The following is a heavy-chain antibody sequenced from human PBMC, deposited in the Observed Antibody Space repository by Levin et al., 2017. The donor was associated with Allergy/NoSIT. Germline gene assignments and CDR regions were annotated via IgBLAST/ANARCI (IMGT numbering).Heavy chain of an antibody. Sequence: GGSLRLSCAASGFPFTTYALGWVRQAPGQGLEWVSVISASGGSTDYADSVKGRFTISRDNSKNTLYLQMNSLRADDTAVYYCAKGPFSSSSRGYYFDLWGQGALVTVSS. V-gene: IGHV3-23*01. D-gene: IGHD6-6*01. CDR1: GFPFTTYA. J-gene: IGHJ4*02. CDR3: AKGPFSSSSRGYYFDL. CDR2: ISASGGST.